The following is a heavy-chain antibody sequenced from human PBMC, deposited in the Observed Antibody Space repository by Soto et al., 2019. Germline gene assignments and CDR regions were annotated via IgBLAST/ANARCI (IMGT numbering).Heavy chain of an antibody. D-gene: IGHD3-10*01. Sequence: PSETLSLTCTVSGGSISSGDYYWSWIRQPPGKGLEWIGYIYYSGSTYYNPSLKSRVTISVDTSKNQFSLKLSSVTAADTAVYYCARVRGDYLYGVSVFDYWGQGSLVTVSS. CDR1: GGSISSGDYY. CDR2: IYYSGST. CDR3: ARVRGDYLYGVSVFDY. J-gene: IGHJ4*02. V-gene: IGHV4-30-4*01.